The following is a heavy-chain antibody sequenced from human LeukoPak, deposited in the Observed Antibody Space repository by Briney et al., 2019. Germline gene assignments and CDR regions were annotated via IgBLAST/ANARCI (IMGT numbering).Heavy chain of an antibody. J-gene: IGHJ3*02. V-gene: IGHV3-30*04. D-gene: IGHD2-21*01. CDR2: IANGGSHT. CDR1: GFTFSAYF. CDR3: ARERQDTVLHSGAFDI. Sequence: AGRSLRLSCAASGFTFSAYFMHWVRQAPGKGLEWVADIANGGSHTFYIESVKGRFTISRDNSKNTLYLQMNSLRAEDTAIYFCARERQDTVLHSGAFDIWGQGTMVTVSS.